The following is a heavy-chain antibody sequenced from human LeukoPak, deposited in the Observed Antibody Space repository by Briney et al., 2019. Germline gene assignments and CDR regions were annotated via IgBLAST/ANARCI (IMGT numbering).Heavy chain of an antibody. Sequence: SVKVSCKASGGTFSSYAISWVRQAPGQGLEWMGGIIPIFGTANYAQKFQGTVTITADESTSTAYMELSSLRSEDTAVYYCATATIFGVVAYFDYWGQGTLVTVSS. D-gene: IGHD3-3*01. CDR3: ATATIFGVVAYFDY. V-gene: IGHV1-69*01. J-gene: IGHJ4*02. CDR1: GGTFSSYA. CDR2: IIPIFGTA.